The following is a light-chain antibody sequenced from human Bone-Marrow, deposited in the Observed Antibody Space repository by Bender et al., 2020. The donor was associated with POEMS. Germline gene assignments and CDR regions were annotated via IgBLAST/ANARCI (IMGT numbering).Light chain of an antibody. Sequence: QSVLTQPPSVSAAPGQKVTISCSGSGSNIGGYPVNWYQHLPGTAPKLLIYGNRNRPSGVPDRFSGSKSGTSVSLAITGLQAEDEADYYCSSYTTSSTVLFGAGTKLTVL. V-gene: IGLV1-40*01. CDR2: GNR. J-gene: IGLJ2*01. CDR1: GSNIGGYP. CDR3: SSYTTSSTVL.